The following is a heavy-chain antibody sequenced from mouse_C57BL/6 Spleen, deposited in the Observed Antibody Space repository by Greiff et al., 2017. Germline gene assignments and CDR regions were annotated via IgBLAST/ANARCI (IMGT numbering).Heavy chain of an antibody. D-gene: IGHD1-1*01. Sequence: QVQLQQSGPELVKPGASVQISCKASGYAFSSSWMNWVKQRPGKGLEWIGRIYPGDGDTNYNGKFKGKATLPADKSSSPAYMQLSSLTSEDSAVYVCANYYGSSTWFAYWGQGTLVTVSA. CDR1: GYAFSSSW. J-gene: IGHJ3*01. CDR2: IYPGDGDT. CDR3: ANYYGSSTWFAY. V-gene: IGHV1-82*01.